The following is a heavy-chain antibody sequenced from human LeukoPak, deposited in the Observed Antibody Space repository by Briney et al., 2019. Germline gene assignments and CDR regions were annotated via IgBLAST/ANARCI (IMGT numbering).Heavy chain of an antibody. Sequence: GGSLRLSCAASGFIFSNYEMNWVRQAPGKRLEWVSYISSSGTTIYYADSVKGRFTISRDNAKNSLSLQMNSLRAEDTAVYYCARRRVVVVPAAMSLTPYYYYYYMDVWGKGTTVTVSS. D-gene: IGHD2-2*01. CDR3: ARRRVVVVPAAMSLTPYYYYYYMDV. J-gene: IGHJ6*03. CDR2: ISSSGTTI. V-gene: IGHV3-48*03. CDR1: GFIFSNYE.